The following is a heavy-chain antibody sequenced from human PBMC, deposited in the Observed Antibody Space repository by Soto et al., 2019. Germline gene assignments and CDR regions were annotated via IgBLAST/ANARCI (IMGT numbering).Heavy chain of an antibody. CDR1: AFTFSNYA. CDR3: AKKYPGTYPFDN. Sequence: PGGSLRLSCAASAFTFSNYAMAWVRQAPGKGLEWVSSIGGSGGDISYADSVEGRFTVSRDNSKNTLYLQMDSLRAEDTAIYYCAKKYPGTYPFDNWGQGTLVTVSS. D-gene: IGHD1-26*01. CDR2: IGGSGGDI. J-gene: IGHJ4*02. V-gene: IGHV3-23*01.